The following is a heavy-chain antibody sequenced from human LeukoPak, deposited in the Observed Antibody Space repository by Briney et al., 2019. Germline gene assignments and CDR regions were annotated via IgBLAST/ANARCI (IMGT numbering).Heavy chain of an antibody. Sequence: PSETLSLTCAVYGGSFSGYYWSWIRQPPGKGLEWIGEINHGGSTNYNASLKSRVTISVDTSKNQFSLKLSSVTAADTAVYYCARGRKVRGVIITDWGQGTLVTVSS. V-gene: IGHV4-34*01. J-gene: IGHJ4*02. CDR3: ARGRKVRGVIITD. CDR1: GGSFSGYY. D-gene: IGHD3-10*01. CDR2: INHGGST.